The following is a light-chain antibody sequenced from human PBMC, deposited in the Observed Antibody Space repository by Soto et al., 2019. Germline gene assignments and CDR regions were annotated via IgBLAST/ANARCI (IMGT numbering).Light chain of an antibody. J-gene: IGKJ1*01. V-gene: IGKV3-20*01. CDR2: DTS. CDR3: QQYGNPRIT. CDR1: RSVSNNY. Sequence: EIVLTQSPGTLSLSPGERATLSCRASRSVSNNYLAWYQQKRGQAPRLLIYDTSSRATGIPDRFSGTGSATDFTLTISRLEPEDFALYFCQQYGNPRITFGQGTKVDIK.